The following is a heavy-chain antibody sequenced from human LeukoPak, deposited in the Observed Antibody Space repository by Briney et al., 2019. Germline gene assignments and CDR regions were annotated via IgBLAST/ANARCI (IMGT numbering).Heavy chain of an antibody. J-gene: IGHJ4*02. CDR2: IYYSGST. D-gene: IGHD3-22*01. CDR3: ARGPEDSHYYDSSGYYFG. V-gene: IGHV4-31*03. CDR1: GGSISSGGYY. Sequence: PSQTLSLACTVSGGSISSGGYYWSWIRQHPGKGLEWIGYIYYSGSTYYNPSLKSRVTISVDTSKNQFSLKLSSVTAADTAVYYGARGPEDSHYYDSSGYYFGWGQGTLVTVSS.